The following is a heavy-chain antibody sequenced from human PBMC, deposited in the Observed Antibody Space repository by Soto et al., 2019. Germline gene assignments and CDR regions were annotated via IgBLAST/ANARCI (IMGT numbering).Heavy chain of an antibody. D-gene: IGHD6-6*01. V-gene: IGHV1-69*13. Sequence: SVKVSCKASGGTFSSYAISWVRQAPGQGLEWMGGIIPIFGTANYAQKFQGRVTITADESTSTAYMELSSLRSEDTAVYYCAGPIPRRNSLDSSAPKYYFDYWGQGTLVTSPQ. CDR1: GGTFSSYA. CDR2: IIPIFGTA. J-gene: IGHJ4*02. CDR3: AGPIPRRNSLDSSAPKYYFDY.